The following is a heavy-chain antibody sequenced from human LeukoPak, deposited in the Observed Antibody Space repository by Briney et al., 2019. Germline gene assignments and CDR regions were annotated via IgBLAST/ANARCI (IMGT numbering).Heavy chain of an antibody. Sequence: GGSLRLSCAASGFTFSSYAMSWIRQAPGKGLEWVSAINGSGGSTYYADSVKGRFTISRDNSKNTLYLQMNSLRAEDTAVYYCAKGASYGDYREFDYWGQGTLVTVSS. CDR3: AKGASYGDYREFDY. CDR2: INGSGGST. J-gene: IGHJ4*02. CDR1: GFTFSSYA. D-gene: IGHD4-17*01. V-gene: IGHV3-23*01.